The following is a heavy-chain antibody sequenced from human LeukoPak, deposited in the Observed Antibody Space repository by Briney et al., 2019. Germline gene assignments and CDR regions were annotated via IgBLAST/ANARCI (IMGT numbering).Heavy chain of an antibody. V-gene: IGHV1-2*02. CDR1: GYTFTGYC. Sequence: ASVKVSCKASGYTFTGYCMHWVRQAPGQGLEWMGWTNPNSGGTNYAQKFQGRVTMTRDTSISTAYMELSRLRSDDTAVYYCARDRGLARYCSSSCFDYWGQGTLVTVSS. D-gene: IGHD2-2*01. CDR2: TNPNSGGT. CDR3: ARDRGLARYCSSSCFDY. J-gene: IGHJ4*02.